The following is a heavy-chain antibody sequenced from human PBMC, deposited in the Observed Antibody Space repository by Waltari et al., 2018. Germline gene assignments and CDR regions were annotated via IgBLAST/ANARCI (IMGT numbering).Heavy chain of an antibody. V-gene: IGHV1-69*05. CDR3: ARDAPSSWFDP. Sequence: QVQLVQSGAEVKTPGSSVKVSCKASGGTLSSYAISWVRQAPGQGLEWMGGVILIFGTANYAQKFQGRGTITTDESTSTAYMELSSLRSEDTAVYYCARDAPSSWFDPWGQGTLVTVSS. D-gene: IGHD6-13*01. CDR2: VILIFGTA. J-gene: IGHJ5*02. CDR1: GGTLSSYA.